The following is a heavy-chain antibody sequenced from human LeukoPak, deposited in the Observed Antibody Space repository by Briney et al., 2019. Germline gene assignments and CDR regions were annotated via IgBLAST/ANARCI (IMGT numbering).Heavy chain of an antibody. Sequence: PGGSLRLSCAASGFTVSSNYMSWVRQAPGKGPEWVSAIGSSGGSTYYADSVKGRFTISRDNSENTLYLQMNSLTAEDTAVYYCATEQPMGVVAVGATVYWGQGTLVTVSS. V-gene: IGHV3-23*01. J-gene: IGHJ4*02. CDR1: GFTVSSNY. CDR3: ATEQPMGVVAVGATVY. CDR2: IGSSGGST. D-gene: IGHD2-15*01.